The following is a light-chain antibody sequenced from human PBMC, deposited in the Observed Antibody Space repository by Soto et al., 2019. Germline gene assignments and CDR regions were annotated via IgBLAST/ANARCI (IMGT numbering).Light chain of an antibody. CDR2: GAS. CDR1: QSVSNN. CDR3: QQYNNWPPYT. V-gene: IGKV3-15*01. J-gene: IGKJ2*01. Sequence: EIVMTQSPATLSVSPGERATLSCRASQSVSNNLSWYQQKPGQAPRLLIYGASTRATGIPARFSGSGSGTEFTLTISSLQSEDFAVYYCQQYNNWPPYTFGQGTKLEIK.